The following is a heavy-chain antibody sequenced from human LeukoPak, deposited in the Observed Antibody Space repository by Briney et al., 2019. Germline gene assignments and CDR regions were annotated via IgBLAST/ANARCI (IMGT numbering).Heavy chain of an antibody. Sequence: PGGSLRLSCAASGFPFSTYWMSWVRQAPGKGLEWVANINQDGTETYYVDSVKGRFTISRDYAKNSLYLRMNSLRVEDTAVYFCAKVAKYYYGPETFYFFEQWGQGTPVTASS. CDR3: AKVAKYYYGPETFYFFEQ. CDR1: GFPFSTYW. D-gene: IGHD3-10*01. V-gene: IGHV3-7*01. CDR2: INQDGTET. J-gene: IGHJ4*02.